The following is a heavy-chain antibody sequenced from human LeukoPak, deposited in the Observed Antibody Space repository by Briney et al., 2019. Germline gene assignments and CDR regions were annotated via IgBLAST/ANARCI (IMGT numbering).Heavy chain of an antibody. Sequence: GGSLRLSCAVSGFTFSDHFLDWVRQAPGKGLEWVGRSRNKAKSYTTEYAASVKGRFTISRDDSENSLYLQMNSLKTADTAVYYCVRVGSVAGSDYLDYWGQGTLVTVSS. D-gene: IGHD6-19*01. V-gene: IGHV3-72*01. CDR3: VRVGSVAGSDYLDY. CDR1: GFTFSDHF. CDR2: SRNKAKSYTT. J-gene: IGHJ4*02.